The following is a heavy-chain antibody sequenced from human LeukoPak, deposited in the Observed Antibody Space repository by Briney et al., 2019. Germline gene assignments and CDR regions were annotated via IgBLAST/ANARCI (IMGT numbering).Heavy chain of an antibody. Sequence: SETLSLTCTVSGGSISSSSYYWGWIRQPPGKGLEWIGSIYYSGSTYYNPSLKSRVTISGDTSKNQFSLKLSSVTAADTAVYYCARGRDGYSDYWGQGTLVTVSS. V-gene: IGHV4-39*01. CDR3: ARGRDGYSDY. CDR2: IYYSGST. D-gene: IGHD6-13*01. J-gene: IGHJ4*02. CDR1: GGSISSSSYY.